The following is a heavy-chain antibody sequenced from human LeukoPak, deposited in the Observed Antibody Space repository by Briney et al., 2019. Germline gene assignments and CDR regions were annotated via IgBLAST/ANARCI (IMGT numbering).Heavy chain of an antibody. CDR3: ARSGPIDY. Sequence: GGSLRLSCAASGFTFSSYWMHWVRQAPGKGLLWVSRINTDGSSTNFADSVKGRFTISRDNAKNTLYLQMNSLRAEDTAVYYCARSGPIDYWGQGTLVTVSS. J-gene: IGHJ4*02. CDR1: GFTFSSYW. V-gene: IGHV3-74*01. CDR2: INTDGSST. D-gene: IGHD2-15*01.